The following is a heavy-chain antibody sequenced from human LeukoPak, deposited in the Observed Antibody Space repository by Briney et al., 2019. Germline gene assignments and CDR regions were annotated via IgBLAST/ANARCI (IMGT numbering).Heavy chain of an antibody. J-gene: IGHJ3*02. Sequence: QSGGSLRPSCAASGFTFSSYGMHWVRQAPGKGLEWVAVIWYDGSNKYYADSVKGRFTISRDNSKNTLHLQMNSLRAEDTAVYYCARDQGVGGRSADMVRGEHAFDIWGQGTMVTVSS. D-gene: IGHD3-10*01. V-gene: IGHV3-33*01. CDR2: IWYDGSNK. CDR3: ARDQGVGGRSADMVRGEHAFDI. CDR1: GFTFSSYG.